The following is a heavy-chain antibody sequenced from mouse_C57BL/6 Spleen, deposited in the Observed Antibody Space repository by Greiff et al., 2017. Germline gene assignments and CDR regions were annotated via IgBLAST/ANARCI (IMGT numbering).Heavy chain of an antibody. D-gene: IGHD2-12*01. Sequence: EVHLVESGGGLVKPGGSLKLSCAASGFTFSSYTMSWVRQTPEKRLEWVATISGGGGNTYYPDSVKGRFTISIDNAKNTLYLQMSSLRSEDTGLYYCARNHYIDYWFAYWGQGTLVTVSA. CDR2: ISGGGGNT. CDR3: ARNHYIDYWFAY. CDR1: GFTFSSYT. J-gene: IGHJ3*01. V-gene: IGHV5-9*01.